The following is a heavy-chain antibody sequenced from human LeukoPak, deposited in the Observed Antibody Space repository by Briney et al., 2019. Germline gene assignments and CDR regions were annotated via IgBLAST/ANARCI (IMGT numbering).Heavy chain of an antibody. J-gene: IGHJ4*02. CDR3: ARVLESEMATIGATDY. V-gene: IGHV3-21*01. CDR2: ISSSSSYI. D-gene: IGHD5-24*01. CDR1: GFTFKNSW. Sequence: GGSLRLSCVASGFTFKNSWMNWVRQAPGKGLVWVSSISSSSSYIYYADSVKGRFTISRDNAKNSLYLQMNSLRAEDTAVYYCARVLESEMATIGATDYWGQGTLVTVSS.